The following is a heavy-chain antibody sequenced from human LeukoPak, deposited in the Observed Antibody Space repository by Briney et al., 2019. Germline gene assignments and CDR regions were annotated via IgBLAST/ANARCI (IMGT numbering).Heavy chain of an antibody. J-gene: IGHJ4*02. Sequence: ASVKVSCKASGYTFTGYYMHWVRQAPGQGLEWMRWINPNSGGTNYAQKFQGRVTMTRVTSISTAYMELSRLRSDDTAVYYCARGGPDIVLMVYALDHWGQGTLVTVSS. V-gene: IGHV1-2*02. CDR2: INPNSGGT. D-gene: IGHD2-8*01. CDR3: ARGGPDIVLMVYALDH. CDR1: GYTFTGYY.